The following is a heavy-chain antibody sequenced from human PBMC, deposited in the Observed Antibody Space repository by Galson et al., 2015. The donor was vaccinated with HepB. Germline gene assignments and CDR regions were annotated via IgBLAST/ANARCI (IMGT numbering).Heavy chain of an antibody. J-gene: IGHJ6*02. CDR3: ARDRLIVVVNDYYYGMDV. Sequence: SLRLSCAASGFTFSSYAMHWVRQAPGKGLEWVAVISFDGSNKYYADSVKGRFTISRDNSKNTLYLQMNSLRAEDTAVYYCARDRLIVVVNDYYYGMDVWGHGTTVTVSS. CDR2: ISFDGSNK. V-gene: IGHV3-30*04. D-gene: IGHD3-22*01. CDR1: GFTFSSYA.